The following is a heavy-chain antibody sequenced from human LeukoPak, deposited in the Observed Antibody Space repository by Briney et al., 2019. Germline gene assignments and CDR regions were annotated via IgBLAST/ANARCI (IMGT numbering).Heavy chain of an antibody. CDR3: AKEGAASGWPLDP. D-gene: IGHD6-19*01. V-gene: IGHV3-30*18. CDR2: ISYNGGSQ. Sequence: GGSLRLSCVASRFTFSTYGMHWVRQAPGRGLEGVAIISYNGGSQYYADSVKGRFTISRDNSKSTLYLQMSSLRAEDTAVYYCAKEGAASGWPLDPWGQGTLVTVSS. CDR1: RFTFSTYG. J-gene: IGHJ5*02.